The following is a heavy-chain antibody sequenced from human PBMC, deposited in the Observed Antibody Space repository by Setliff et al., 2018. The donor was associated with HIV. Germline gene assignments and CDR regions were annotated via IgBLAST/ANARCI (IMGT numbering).Heavy chain of an antibody. V-gene: IGHV3-7*01. CDR1: GLTFSTYW. CDR2: IKQDGSEK. Sequence: PGGSLRHSCAASGLTFSTYWMSWVRQAPGKGLEWVANIKQDGSEKFYVDSVKGRFTISRDNAKNSLYLQMNSLRAEDTAVYYCARDPYPYFDYGDWYFDLWGRGTLVTVSS. D-gene: IGHD4-17*01. J-gene: IGHJ2*01. CDR3: ARDPYPYFDYGDWYFDL.